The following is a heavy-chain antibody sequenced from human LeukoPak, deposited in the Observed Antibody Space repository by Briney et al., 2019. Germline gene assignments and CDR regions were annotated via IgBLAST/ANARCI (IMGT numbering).Heavy chain of an antibody. D-gene: IGHD1-1*01. Sequence: SETLSLTCTVSGGSISSSSYYWGWIRQPPGKGLEWIGSIYYSGSTYYNPSLKIRVTISVDTSKNQFSLKLRSVTAADTAVYYCARLNWNDGAFDIWGQGTMVTVSS. V-gene: IGHV4-39*01. CDR2: IYYSGST. J-gene: IGHJ3*02. CDR3: ARLNWNDGAFDI. CDR1: GGSISSSSYY.